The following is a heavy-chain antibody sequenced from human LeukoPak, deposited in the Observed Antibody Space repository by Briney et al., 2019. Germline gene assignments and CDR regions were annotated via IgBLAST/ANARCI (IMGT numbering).Heavy chain of an antibody. CDR1: GFTFSSYA. V-gene: IGHV3-30*02. D-gene: IGHD2-2*01. Sequence: GGSLRLSCAASGFTFSSYAMHWVRQAPGKGLEWVTFIRYDGTNKYYADSVKGRFTISRDNSKNTLYLQMNSLRAEDTAVYYCAKHDSSTSRRRRTTIGAFDIWGQGTMVTVSS. CDR3: AKHDSSTSRRRRTTIGAFDI. J-gene: IGHJ3*02. CDR2: IRYDGTNK.